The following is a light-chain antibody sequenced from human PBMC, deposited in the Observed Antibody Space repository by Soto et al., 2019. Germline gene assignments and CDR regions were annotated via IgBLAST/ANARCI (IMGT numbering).Light chain of an antibody. Sequence: EIVLAQSPGTLSLSPGESATLSCRASQSVSSSFLAWYQQKAGQAPRLLIYGASRRATGIPDRFSGSGSGTDFTLTISCLQSEDFATYYCQQYYSFPPTFGQGTKVDIK. V-gene: IGKV3-20*01. CDR2: GAS. CDR3: QQYYSFPPT. CDR1: QSVSSSF. J-gene: IGKJ1*01.